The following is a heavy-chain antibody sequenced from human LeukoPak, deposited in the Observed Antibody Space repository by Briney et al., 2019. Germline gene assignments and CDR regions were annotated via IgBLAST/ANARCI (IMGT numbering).Heavy chain of an antibody. CDR1: GGSFSGYY. D-gene: IGHD2-21*01. V-gene: IGHV4-34*01. Sequence: SETLSLTCAVYGGSFSGYYWSWIRQPPGKGLEWIGEINHSGSTNYNPSLKSRVTISVDTSKNQFSLKLSSVTAADTAVYYCARRTYCGGDCHTRGVSYFDYWGQGTLVTVSS. CDR3: ARRTYCGGDCHTRGVSYFDY. CDR2: INHSGST. J-gene: IGHJ4*02.